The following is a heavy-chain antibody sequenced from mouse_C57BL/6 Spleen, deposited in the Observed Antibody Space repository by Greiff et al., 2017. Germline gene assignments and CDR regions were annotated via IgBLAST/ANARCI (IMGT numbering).Heavy chain of an antibody. Sequence: VQLQQPGAELVRPGTSVKLSCKASGYTFTSYWMHWVKQRPGQGLEWIGVIDPSDSYTNYNQKFKGKATLTVDTSSSTASMQLSSLTSEDSAVYYCARRPHYGSSYGFAYWGQGTLVTVSA. V-gene: IGHV1-59*01. D-gene: IGHD1-1*01. J-gene: IGHJ3*01. CDR2: IDPSDSYT. CDR1: GYTFTSYW. CDR3: ARRPHYGSSYGFAY.